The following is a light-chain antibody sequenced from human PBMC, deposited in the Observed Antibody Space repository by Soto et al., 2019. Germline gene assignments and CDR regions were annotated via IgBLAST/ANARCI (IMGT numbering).Light chain of an antibody. CDR3: SSYTSSSTVV. CDR2: DVS. J-gene: IGLJ2*01. CDR1: RSDVGGYNY. Sequence: QSALTQPASVSGSPGQSVTIACTETRSDVGGYNYVSWYQQHPGKAPKLMIYDVSNRPSGVSNRFSGSKSGNTASLTISGLQAEDEADYYCSSYTSSSTVVFGGRTKLTVL. V-gene: IGLV2-14*01.